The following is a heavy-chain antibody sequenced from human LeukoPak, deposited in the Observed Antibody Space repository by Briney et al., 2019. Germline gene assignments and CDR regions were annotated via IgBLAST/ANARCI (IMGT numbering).Heavy chain of an antibody. V-gene: IGHV4-59*12. CDR1: GGSISSYY. D-gene: IGHD1-1*01. J-gene: IGHJ4*02. CDR2: IYYSGST. CDR3: AREVPSSWGYNDY. Sequence: SETLSLTCTVSGGSISSYYWSWIRQPPGKGLEWIGYIYYSGSTNYNPSLKSRVTMSVDTSKNQFSLKLSSVTAADTAVYYCAREVPSSWGYNDYWGQGTLVTVSS.